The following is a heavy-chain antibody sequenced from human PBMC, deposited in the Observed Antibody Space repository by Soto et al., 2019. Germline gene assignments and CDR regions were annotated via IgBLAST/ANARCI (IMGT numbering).Heavy chain of an antibody. J-gene: IGHJ6*02. Sequence: GGSLRLSCAASGITFSSYAMTWVRQAPGKGLEWVSSMSGTGGTTYQADSLKGRFTISRDNSKKMLYLQMNSLRHEDMAVYYCAKETVEATYSFYGMDVWGPGTTGTVSS. CDR3: AKETVEATYSFYGMDV. CDR2: MSGTGGTT. D-gene: IGHD7-27*01. CDR1: GITFSSYA. V-gene: IGHV3-23*01.